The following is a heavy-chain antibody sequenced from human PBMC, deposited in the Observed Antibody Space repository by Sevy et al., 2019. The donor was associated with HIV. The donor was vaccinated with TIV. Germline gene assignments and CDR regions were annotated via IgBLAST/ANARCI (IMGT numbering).Heavy chain of an antibody. J-gene: IGHJ4*02. Sequence: GGSLRLSCAGSGFTFGGYMMNWVRQAPGRGLEWVARVSRNGGTPEYGDSVKGRFTISRDNSKNTVYLQLKELRAEDTALCYCVKEGRDDFNPYLDFWGQGILVTVSS. CDR1: GFTFGGYM. CDR3: VKEGRDDFNPYLDF. V-gene: IGHV3-23*01. CDR2: VSRNGGTP. D-gene: IGHD3-10*01.